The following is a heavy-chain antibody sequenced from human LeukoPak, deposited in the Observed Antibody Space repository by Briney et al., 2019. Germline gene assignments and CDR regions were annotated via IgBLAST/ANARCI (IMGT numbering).Heavy chain of an antibody. CDR1: GGPLSSYY. J-gene: IGHJ3*02. CDR2: IYTSGST. V-gene: IGHV4-4*07. CDR3: ARGAVGATSDAFDI. D-gene: IGHD1-26*01. Sequence: PSETLPLTCTVSGGPLSSYYGSWIRQPAGKVLEWIGRIYTSGSTNYNPSLKSRVTISVDTSKNQFSLKLSSVTAADTAVYYCARGAVGATSDAFDIWGQGTMVTVSS.